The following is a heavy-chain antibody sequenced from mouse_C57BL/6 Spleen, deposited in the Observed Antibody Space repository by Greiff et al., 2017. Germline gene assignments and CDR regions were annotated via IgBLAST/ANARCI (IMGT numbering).Heavy chain of an antibody. CDR3: ARPFNYRGDFDD. CDR1: GYAFTNYL. J-gene: IGHJ2*01. D-gene: IGHD1-1*01. V-gene: IGHV1-54*01. Sequence: VQLQQSGAELVRPGTSVKVSCKASGYAFTNYLIEWVKQRPGQGLEWIGVINPGSGGTNYNEKFKSKATLTVDKSSSTAYMQLSSLTSEDSAVYYCARPFNYRGDFDDWGQGTTLTGSS. CDR2: INPGSGGT.